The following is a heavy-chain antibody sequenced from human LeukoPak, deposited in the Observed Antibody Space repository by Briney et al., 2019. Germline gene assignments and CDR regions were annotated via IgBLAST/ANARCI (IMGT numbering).Heavy chain of an antibody. D-gene: IGHD1-7*01. CDR2: ISTSSSYI. CDR3: ARDGELHSAFDI. V-gene: IGHV3-21*01. Sequence: GGSLRLSCAASGFTFSYYNTNWVRQAPGKGLEWVSSISTSSSYIYYADSVKGRFTISRDNAKNSLYLQMNSLRAEDTAVYYCARDGELHSAFDIWGQGTMVTVSS. CDR1: GFTFSYYN. J-gene: IGHJ3*02.